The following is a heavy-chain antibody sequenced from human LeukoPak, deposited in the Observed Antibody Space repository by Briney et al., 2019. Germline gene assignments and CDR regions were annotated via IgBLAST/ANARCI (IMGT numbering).Heavy chain of an antibody. D-gene: IGHD3-10*01. V-gene: IGHV1-18*01. J-gene: IGHJ4*02. CDR2: ISAYNGNT. CDR1: GYTFTSYG. Sequence: ASVKVSCKASGYTFTSYGISWVRQAPGQGLEWMGWISAYNGNTNYAQQLQGRVTMTTDTSTSTAYMELRSLRSDDTAVYYCARESVLLWFGESDGLDYWGQGTLVTVSS. CDR3: ARESVLLWFGESDGLDY.